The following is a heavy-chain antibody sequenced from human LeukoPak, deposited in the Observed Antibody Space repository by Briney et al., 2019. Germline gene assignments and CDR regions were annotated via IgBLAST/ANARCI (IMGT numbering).Heavy chain of an antibody. D-gene: IGHD6-19*01. CDR1: GFTFSSYA. CDR3: AKARHGDSGSSGWLNWFDP. V-gene: IGHV3-23*01. J-gene: IGHJ5*02. CDR2: ISGSGGNT. Sequence: PGGSLRLSCAASGFTFSSYAMSWVRQAPGKGLEWVSGISGSGGNTYYADSVQGRFTISRDNSKNTLYLQMNSLRAQDTAVYYCAKARHGDSGSSGWLNWFDPWGQGTLVTVSS.